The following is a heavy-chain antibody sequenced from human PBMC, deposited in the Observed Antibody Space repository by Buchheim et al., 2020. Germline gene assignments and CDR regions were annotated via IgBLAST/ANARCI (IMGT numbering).Heavy chain of an antibody. D-gene: IGHD3-22*01. Sequence: EVQLVESGGGLVQPGGSLRLSCAASGFTFSSYEMNWVRQAPGKGLEWVSYISSSGSTIYYADSVKGRFTISRDNAKNSLYLQMNSLRAEDTAVYYCARDSPPQYDSSGYYLDAFDIWGQGT. J-gene: IGHJ3*02. CDR1: GFTFSSYE. CDR2: ISSSGSTI. CDR3: ARDSPPQYDSSGYYLDAFDI. V-gene: IGHV3-48*03.